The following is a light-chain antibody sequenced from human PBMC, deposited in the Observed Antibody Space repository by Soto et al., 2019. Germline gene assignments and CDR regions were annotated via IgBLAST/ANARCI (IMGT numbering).Light chain of an antibody. V-gene: IGKV3-11*01. CDR3: QQRSNWSPWT. CDR1: QSVSSY. J-gene: IGKJ1*01. Sequence: EIVLTQSPATLSLSPGERATLSCRASQSVSSYLDWYQQRPGQAPRLLIYDASNRATGIPGRFSGSGSGTEFTLTISGLEPEDFAVYYCQQRSNWSPWTFGQGTKVEIK. CDR2: DAS.